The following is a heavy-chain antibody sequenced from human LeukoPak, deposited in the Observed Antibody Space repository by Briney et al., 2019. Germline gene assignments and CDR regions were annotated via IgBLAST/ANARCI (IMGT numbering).Heavy chain of an antibody. D-gene: IGHD3-9*01. CDR3: AREVVIFPDYYYYGMDV. CDR2: ISRSGDSL. J-gene: IGHJ6*02. V-gene: IGHV3-11*01. CDR1: RFPFRDYY. Sequence: GGSLRLSCAASRFPFRDYYMTWIRQAPGKGLEWISYISRSGDSLYYADSVEGRFTISRDNAKNSLFLQMSSLRADDTAVYYCAREVVIFPDYYYYGMDVWGQGTTVTVSS.